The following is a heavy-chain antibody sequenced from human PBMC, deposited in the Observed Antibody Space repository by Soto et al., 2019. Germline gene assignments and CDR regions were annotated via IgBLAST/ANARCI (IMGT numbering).Heavy chain of an antibody. CDR1: GDSINSRSYY. Sequence: SETLSLTCTVTGDSINSRSYYWGWIRQPPGKGLEWIGSIYYSGRTYNNPSLRSRVSMSIDTSKDQFSLKLSSVTAADTAVYYCARVKYGDFDYWGQGTLVTVSS. V-gene: IGHV4-39*01. J-gene: IGHJ4*02. CDR2: IYYSGRT. D-gene: IGHD4-17*01. CDR3: ARVKYGDFDY.